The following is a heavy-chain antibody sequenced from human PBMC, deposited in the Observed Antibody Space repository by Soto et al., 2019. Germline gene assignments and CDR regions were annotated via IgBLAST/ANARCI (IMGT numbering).Heavy chain of an antibody. CDR3: ARGSGWHQPAY. V-gene: IGHV4-34*01. J-gene: IGHJ4*02. Sequence: SETLSLTCAVYGGSFSGYYWSWIRQPPGKGLEWIGEINHSGSTNYNPSLKSRVTISVDTSKNQFSLKLSSVTAADTAVYYCARGSGWHQPAYWGQGTLVTVSS. CDR1: GGSFSGYY. D-gene: IGHD6-19*01. CDR2: INHSGST.